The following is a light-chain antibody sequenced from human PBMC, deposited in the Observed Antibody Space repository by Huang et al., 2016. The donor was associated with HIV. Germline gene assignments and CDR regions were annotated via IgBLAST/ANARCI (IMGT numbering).Light chain of an antibody. V-gene: IGKV3-11*01. CDR2: DAS. CDR1: QSLSGH. CDR3: HQRSNWPPT. J-gene: IGKJ4*01. Sequence: EIVLTQSPATVSLSPGERATLSCRASQSLSGHVVWYQQKPGQAPRLLVYDASNRPTGSPDMFSGSGSGTDFTLTIRSLEPEDFAVYYCHQRSNWPPTFGGGTKVEIK.